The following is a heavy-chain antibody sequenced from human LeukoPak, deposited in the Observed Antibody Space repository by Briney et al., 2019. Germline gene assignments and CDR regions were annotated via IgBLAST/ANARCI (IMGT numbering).Heavy chain of an antibody. CDR2: INPSGGST. CDR3: ARDGGHGDYDY. V-gene: IGHV1-46*01. CDR1: GYTFTSYY. J-gene: IGHJ4*02. D-gene: IGHD4-17*01. Sequence: ASVKVSCKASGYTFTSYYMHWVRQAPGQGLEWMGIINPSGGSTSYAQNFQGRVTMTRDTSTSTVYMELSSLRSEDTAVYYCARDGGHGDYDYWGQGTLVTVSS.